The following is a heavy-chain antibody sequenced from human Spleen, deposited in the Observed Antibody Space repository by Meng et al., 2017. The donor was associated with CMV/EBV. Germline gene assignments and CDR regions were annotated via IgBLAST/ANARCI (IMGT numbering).Heavy chain of an antibody. J-gene: IGHJ4*02. D-gene: IGHD3-3*01. CDR3: AREYYDFSLVDF. CDR1: GFTFSDYG. V-gene: IGHV3-30*02. Sequence: GGSLRLSCAASGFTFSDYGMHWVRQAPGKGLEWVALIRYDGINKYYSDSVKGRFTISRDNFKNTLYLQMNSLRAEDTAVYYCAREYYDFSLVDFWGQGTLVTVSS. CDR2: IRYDGINK.